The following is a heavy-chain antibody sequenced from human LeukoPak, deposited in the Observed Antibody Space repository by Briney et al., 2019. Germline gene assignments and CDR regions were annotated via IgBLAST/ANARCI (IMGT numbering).Heavy chain of an antibody. CDR2: IIPILGIP. Sequence: SVKVSCKASGYTFTSYGISWVRQAPGQGLEWMGRIIPILGIPNYAQKFQGRVTITADRSTSTAYMELSSLRSEDAAVYYCARVSYYDSSGYPEYFHHWGQGTLVTVSS. CDR3: ARVSYYDSSGYPEYFHH. CDR1: GYTFTSYG. J-gene: IGHJ1*01. V-gene: IGHV1-69*04. D-gene: IGHD3-22*01.